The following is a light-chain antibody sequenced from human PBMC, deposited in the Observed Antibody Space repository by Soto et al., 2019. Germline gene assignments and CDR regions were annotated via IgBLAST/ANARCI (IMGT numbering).Light chain of an antibody. CDR2: DVS. CDR3: SSYATSRTHVA. Sequence: QSVLTQPASVSGSRGQSITISCTGTSSDVGGYNFVSWYQHHPGKAPKLIIHDVSSRPSGVSTRFSASKSGNTASLTISGLQAEDEADYYCSSYATSRTHVAFGGGTKLTVL. V-gene: IGLV2-14*01. J-gene: IGLJ2*01. CDR1: SSDVGGYNF.